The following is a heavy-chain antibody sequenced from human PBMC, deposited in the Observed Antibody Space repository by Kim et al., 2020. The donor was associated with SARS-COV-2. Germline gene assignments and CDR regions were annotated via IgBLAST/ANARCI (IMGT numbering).Heavy chain of an antibody. CDR2: ISGGGENT. V-gene: IGHV3-23*01. D-gene: IGHD4-4*01. Sequence: GGSLRLSCAASEFTFSSYALGWVRQAPGKGLEWVSAISGGGENTFYADSVKGRFTISRENSKNTMYLQMSGLRAEDTAVYYCAKGAATVPRVYDYWGHGTLVTVSS. J-gene: IGHJ4*01. CDR1: EFTFSSYA. CDR3: AKGAATVPRVYDY.